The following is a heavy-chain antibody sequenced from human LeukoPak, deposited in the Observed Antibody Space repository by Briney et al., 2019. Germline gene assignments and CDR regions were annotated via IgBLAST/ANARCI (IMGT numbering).Heavy chain of an antibody. J-gene: IGHJ4*02. Sequence: GGSLRLSCAASGFTFNSYAMHWVRQAPGKGLEWVAVISYDGSNKYYADSVKGRFTISRDNSKNTLYLQMNSLRAEDTAVYYCARDLTARSHFDYWGQGTLVTVSS. CDR3: ARDLTARSHFDY. D-gene: IGHD6-6*01. CDR1: GFTFNSYA. CDR2: ISYDGSNK. V-gene: IGHV3-30-3*01.